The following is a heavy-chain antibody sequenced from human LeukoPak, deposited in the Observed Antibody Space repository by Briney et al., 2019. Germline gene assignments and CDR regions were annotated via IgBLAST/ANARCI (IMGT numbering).Heavy chain of an antibody. Sequence: GGSLRLSCAASGFTFSSYAMSWVRQAPGKGLEWVSAISGSGGSTYYADSVKGRFTISRDNSKNTLYLQMNSLRAEDTAVYYCAKDAWYWNYDSSPYYFDYWGQGTLVTVSS. CDR1: GFTFSSYA. D-gene: IGHD3-22*01. CDR2: ISGSGGST. CDR3: AKDAWYWNYDSSPYYFDY. J-gene: IGHJ4*02. V-gene: IGHV3-23*01.